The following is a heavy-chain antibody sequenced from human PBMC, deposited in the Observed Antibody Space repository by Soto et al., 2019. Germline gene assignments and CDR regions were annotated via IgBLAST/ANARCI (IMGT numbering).Heavy chain of an antibody. CDR2: FDPEDGET. D-gene: IGHD4-17*01. J-gene: IGHJ3*02. Sequence: ASVEVSCKVSGYTLTELSMHWVRQAPGKGLEWMGGFDPEDGETIYAQKFQGRVTMTEDTSTDTAYMELSSLRSEDTAVYYCATERGVTTGTPDACDIWGQETMVTVSS. V-gene: IGHV1-24*01. CDR3: ATERGVTTGTPDACDI. CDR1: GYTLTELS.